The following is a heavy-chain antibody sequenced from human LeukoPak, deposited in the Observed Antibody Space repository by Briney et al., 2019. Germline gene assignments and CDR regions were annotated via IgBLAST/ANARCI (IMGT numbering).Heavy chain of an antibody. Sequence: PGGSLRLSCAASGFTVSSNYMSWVRQAPGKGLEWGSVIYSGGSTYHADSVKGRFTISRDNSKNTLYLQMNSLRAEDTAVYYCARGYGYRQLVLDYWGQGTLVTVSS. CDR1: GFTVSSNY. CDR3: ARGYGYRQLVLDY. J-gene: IGHJ4*02. V-gene: IGHV3-53*01. CDR2: IYSGGST. D-gene: IGHD6-13*01.